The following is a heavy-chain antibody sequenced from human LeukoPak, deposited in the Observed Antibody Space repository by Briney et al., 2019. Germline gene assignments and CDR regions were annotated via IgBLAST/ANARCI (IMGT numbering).Heavy chain of an antibody. CDR2: ISYIGST. J-gene: IGHJ3*02. CDR3: ARDLITVTKGFDI. CDR1: TDSFSSHY. D-gene: IGHD4-17*01. Sequence: SETLSLTCAVSTDSFSSHYWSWVRQPPGKGLEWIGYISYIGSTNYNPSLKSRVAISIDTSKNQFSLRLRSVTAADTAVYYCARDLITVTKGFDIWGQGTMVSVSS. V-gene: IGHV4-59*11.